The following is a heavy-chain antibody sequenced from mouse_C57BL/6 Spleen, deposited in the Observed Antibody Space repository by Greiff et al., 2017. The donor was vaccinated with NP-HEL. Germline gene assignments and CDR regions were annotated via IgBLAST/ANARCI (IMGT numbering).Heavy chain of an antibody. CDR3: ARVGDDSLLSGFDD. V-gene: IGHV1-53*01. D-gene: IGHD2-4*01. J-gene: IGHJ2*01. CDR1: GYTFTSYW. Sequence: VQLQQPGTELVKPGASVKLSCKASGYTFTSYWMHWVKQRPGQGLAWIGNINPSNGGTNYNEKVKSKATLTVDKSSSTAYMQLSSLTSEDSAVYYCARVGDDSLLSGFDDWGQGTTLTVSS. CDR2: INPSNGGT.